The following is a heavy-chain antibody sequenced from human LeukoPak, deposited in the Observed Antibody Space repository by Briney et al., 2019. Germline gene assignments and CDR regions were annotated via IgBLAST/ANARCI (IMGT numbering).Heavy chain of an antibody. J-gene: IGHJ4*02. D-gene: IGHD6-19*01. CDR2: IYYSGST. CDR3: ARQRIAVNDFDY. Sequence: PSETLSLTCTVSGGSISSSSYYWGWIRQPPGKGLEWIGSIYYSGSTYYNPSLKSRVTISVDTSKNQFSLKLSSVTAADTAVYYCARQRIAVNDFDYWGQGTLVTVSS. CDR1: GGSISSSSYY. V-gene: IGHV4-39*01.